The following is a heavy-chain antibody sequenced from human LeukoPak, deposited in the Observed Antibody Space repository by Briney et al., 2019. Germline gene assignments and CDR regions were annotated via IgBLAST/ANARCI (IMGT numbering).Heavy chain of an antibody. D-gene: IGHD6-19*01. V-gene: IGHV4-59*08. CDR1: GGSMSPYH. CDR3: ARAVSGRFDY. Sequence: SETLSLTCTVSGGSMSPYHWGWIRQPPGKGLEWTGYIYYSGSTNYNPSLNGRVTISVDTSKNQFSLRLSSVTAADTAIYYCARAVSGRFDYWGQGTLVTVSS. J-gene: IGHJ4*02. CDR2: IYYSGST.